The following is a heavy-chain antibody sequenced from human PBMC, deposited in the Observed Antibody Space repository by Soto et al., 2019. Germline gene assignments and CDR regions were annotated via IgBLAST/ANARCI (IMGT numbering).Heavy chain of an antibody. J-gene: IGHJ5*02. V-gene: IGHV3-7*01. CDR2: IKMDASEK. D-gene: IGHD2-15*01. CDR3: VRGGGGGLFDP. CDR1: GXTFGSYG. Sequence: GSLRLSCAASGXTFGSYGMSWVRQAPGKGLEWLATIKMDASEKKYVDSVNGRFTMSRDNAKNSLYLQMDRMRAEDTAIYYCVRGGGGGLFDPWGQGTMVTVSS.